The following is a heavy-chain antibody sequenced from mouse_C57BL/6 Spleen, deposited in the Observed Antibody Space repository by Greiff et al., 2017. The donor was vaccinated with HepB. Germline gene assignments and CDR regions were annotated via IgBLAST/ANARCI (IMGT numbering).Heavy chain of an antibody. D-gene: IGHD2-4*01. CDR1: GYAFSSSW. CDR3: ARAGDYDAWFAY. Sequence: QVQLQQSGPELVKPGASVKISCKASGYAFSSSWMNWVKQRPGKGLEWIGRIYPGDGDTNYNGKFKGKATLTADKSSSTAYMQLSSLTYEDSAVYFCARAGDYDAWFAYWGQGTLVTVSA. V-gene: IGHV1-82*01. J-gene: IGHJ3*01. CDR2: IYPGDGDT.